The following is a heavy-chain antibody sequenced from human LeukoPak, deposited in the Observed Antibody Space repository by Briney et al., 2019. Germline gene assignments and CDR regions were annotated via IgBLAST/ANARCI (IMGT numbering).Heavy chain of an antibody. V-gene: IGHV4-34*01. CDR1: GGSFSGYY. D-gene: IGHD6-13*01. J-gene: IGHJ5*02. CDR2: ITHSGST. Sequence: PSETLSLTCAVYGGSFSGYYWSWIRQPPGKGLEWIGEITHSGSTNYNPSLKSRVTISVDTSKNQFSLKLSSVTAADTAVYYCASLIPSSSWHRAPRYNWFDPWGQVTLVTVSS. CDR3: ASLIPSSSWHRAPRYNWFDP.